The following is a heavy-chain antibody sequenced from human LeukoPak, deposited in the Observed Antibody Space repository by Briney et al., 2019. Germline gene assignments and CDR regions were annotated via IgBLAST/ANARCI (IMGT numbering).Heavy chain of an antibody. Sequence: GRSLRLSCAASGFTFDNYAMHWVRQAPGKGLEWVAGILYDGSTEYYADSVKGRFTVSRDNSNNMLYLQMNSLRAEDTAIYYCARELSSIAALVFSCFDYWGQGTLVTVSS. CDR1: GFTFDNYA. CDR2: ILYDGSTE. V-gene: IGHV3-30*04. J-gene: IGHJ4*02. D-gene: IGHD6-6*01. CDR3: ARELSSIAALVFSCFDY.